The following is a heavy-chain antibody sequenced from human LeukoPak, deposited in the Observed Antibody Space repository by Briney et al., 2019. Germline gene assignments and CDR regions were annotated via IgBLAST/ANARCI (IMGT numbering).Heavy chain of an antibody. V-gene: IGHV4-59*01. CDR1: GGSISSYY. Sequence: SETLSLTRTVSGGSISSYYWSWIRQSPGKGLEWIGYIYYSGSTNYNPSLKSRVTISVDTSKNQFSLKLSSVTAADTAVYYCARDEAYYGMDVWGQGTTVTVSS. CDR3: ARDEAYYGMDV. J-gene: IGHJ6*02. CDR2: IYYSGST.